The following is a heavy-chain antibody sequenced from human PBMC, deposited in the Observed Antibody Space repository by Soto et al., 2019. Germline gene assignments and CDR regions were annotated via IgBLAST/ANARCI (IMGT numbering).Heavy chain of an antibody. J-gene: IGHJ6*02. CDR2: ISAYNGNT. CDR1: GYTFTSYG. V-gene: IGHV1-18*01. CDR3: ATEGQAPYYYYGMDV. Sequence: ASVKVSCKASGYTFTSYGISWVRQAPGQGLEWMGWISAYNGNTNYAQKLQGRVTMTTDTSTSTAYMELRSLRSDDTAVYYCATEGQAPYYYYGMDVWGQGTAVTVSS.